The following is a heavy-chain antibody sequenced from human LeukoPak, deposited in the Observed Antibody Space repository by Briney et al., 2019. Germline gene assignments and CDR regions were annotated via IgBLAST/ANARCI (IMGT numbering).Heavy chain of an antibody. CDR2: IYYSGST. V-gene: IGHV4-59*01. CDR3: ARGDDSSGYYYLKWFDP. D-gene: IGHD3-22*01. CDR1: GGSISSYY. J-gene: IGHJ5*02. Sequence: SETLSLTCTVSGGSISSYYWSWIRQPPGKGLEWIGYIYYSGSTNYNPSLKSRVTISVDTSKNQFSLKLSSVTAADTAVYYCARGDDSSGYYYLKWFDPWGQGTLVTVSS.